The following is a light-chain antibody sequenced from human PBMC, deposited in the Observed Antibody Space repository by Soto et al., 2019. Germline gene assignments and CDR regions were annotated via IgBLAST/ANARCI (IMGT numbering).Light chain of an antibody. Sequence: DVQMTKSPSALSASEGDTVTITGRASQSISNWLAWFQQRPGKAPKLLIYDVSSLESGVPSRFSGSGSGTEFTPTISSLQPDDFATYNCQQYNSYWTFGQGTKVDIK. J-gene: IGKJ1*01. V-gene: IGKV1-5*01. CDR1: QSISNW. CDR2: DVS. CDR3: QQYNSYWT.